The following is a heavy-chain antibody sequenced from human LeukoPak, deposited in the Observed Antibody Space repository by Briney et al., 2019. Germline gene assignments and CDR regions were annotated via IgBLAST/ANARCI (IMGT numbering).Heavy chain of an antibody. CDR2: IIPIFGTA. D-gene: IGHD5-18*01. V-gene: IGHV1-69*06. Sequence: SVKVSCKASGGTFSSYATSWVRQAPGQGLEWMGGIIPIFGTANYAQKFQGRVTITADKSTSTAYMELSSLRSEDTAVYYCARGGTAMVTEYDAFDIWGQGTMVTVSS. CDR1: GGTFSSYA. CDR3: ARGGTAMVTEYDAFDI. J-gene: IGHJ3*02.